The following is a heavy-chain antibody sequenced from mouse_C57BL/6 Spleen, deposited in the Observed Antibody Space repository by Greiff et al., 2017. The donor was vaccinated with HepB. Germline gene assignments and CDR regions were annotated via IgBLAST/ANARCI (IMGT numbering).Heavy chain of an antibody. Sequence: VQLQQSGAELVKPGASVKISCKASGYAFSSYWMNWVKQRPGKGLEWIGQIYPGDGDTNYNGKFKGKATLTADKSSSTAYMQLSSLTSEDSAVYFGARDGGGPYAMDYWGQGTSVTVSS. V-gene: IGHV1-80*01. D-gene: IGHD2-3*01. CDR2: IYPGDGDT. CDR1: GYAFSSYW. J-gene: IGHJ4*01. CDR3: ARDGGGPYAMDY.